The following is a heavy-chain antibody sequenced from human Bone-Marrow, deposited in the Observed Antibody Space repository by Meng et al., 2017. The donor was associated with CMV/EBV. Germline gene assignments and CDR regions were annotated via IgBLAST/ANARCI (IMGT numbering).Heavy chain of an antibody. CDR1: GFTFDDYA. CDR3: ARDVVVPITIPTQEYYYYGMDV. D-gene: IGHD2-2*01. CDR2: ISWDGGSA. Sequence: GESLKISCAASGFTFDDYAMHWVRQAPGKGLEWVSLISWDGGSAYYADSVKGRFTISRDNSKNSLYLQMNSLRAEDTALYYCARDVVVPITIPTQEYYYYGMDVWVQGTTVTVSS. V-gene: IGHV3-43D*03. J-gene: IGHJ6*02.